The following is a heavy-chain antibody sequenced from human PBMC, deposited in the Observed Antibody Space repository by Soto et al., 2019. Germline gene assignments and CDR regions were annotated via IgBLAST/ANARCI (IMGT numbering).Heavy chain of an antibody. V-gene: IGHV4-59*01. D-gene: IGHD6-13*01. CDR1: GGSISSYY. J-gene: IGHJ3*02. CDR2: IYYNGNT. CDR3: ARANRDSSSWNHDAFDI. Sequence: PSEALSLTCTVFGGSISSYYWSWIRQPPGNGLEWIGYIYYNGNTDYNPSLKSRVTISLDTSKNQSSLKLTSLTAADTAVYYCARANRDSSSWNHDAFDIWGQGTMVTVSS.